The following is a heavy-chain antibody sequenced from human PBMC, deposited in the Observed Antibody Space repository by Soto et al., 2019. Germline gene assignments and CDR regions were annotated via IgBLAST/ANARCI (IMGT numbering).Heavy chain of an antibody. CDR2: IYYSGST. Sequence: PSETLSLTCTVSGGSISSGDYYWNWIRQPPGKGLEWIGYIYYSGSTYYNPSLKSRVTISVDTSKNRFSLKLSSVTAADTAVYFCARAGAAYFYYYGVDGWGQGTTVTVSS. J-gene: IGHJ6*02. D-gene: IGHD6-13*01. V-gene: IGHV4-30-4*01. CDR1: GGSISSGDYY. CDR3: ARAGAAYFYYYGVDG.